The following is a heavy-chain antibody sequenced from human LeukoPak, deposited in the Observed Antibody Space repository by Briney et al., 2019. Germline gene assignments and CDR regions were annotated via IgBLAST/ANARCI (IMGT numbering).Heavy chain of an antibody. CDR2: INPNSGGT. CDR1: GGTFSSYA. V-gene: IGHV1-2*02. D-gene: IGHD3-3*01. Sequence: ASVKVSCKASGGTFSSYAISWVRQAPGQGLEWMGWINPNSGGTNYAQKFQGRVTVTRDTSISTAYMELSRLRSDDTAVYYCARSVLLRFLEWSVEIWGQGTMVTVSS. J-gene: IGHJ3*02. CDR3: ARSVLLRFLEWSVEI.